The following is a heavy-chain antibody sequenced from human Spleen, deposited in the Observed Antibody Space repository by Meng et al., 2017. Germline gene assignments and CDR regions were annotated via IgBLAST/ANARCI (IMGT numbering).Heavy chain of an antibody. CDR2: IYHSGTT. J-gene: IGHJ5*02. CDR3: ARLDQVDNWFDP. V-gene: IGHV4-31*03. CDR1: CSFISSCRYY. Sequence: HGQLQEPGPGLVKLSTSLSLSCIVSCSFISSCRYYWRWIRQQPEKGLEWIGYIYHSGTTYHNPSLKSRGLISIDTFKNQFYLKLSSVTAADTAVYYCARLDQVDNWFDPWGQGTLVTVSS. D-gene: IGHD2-2*03.